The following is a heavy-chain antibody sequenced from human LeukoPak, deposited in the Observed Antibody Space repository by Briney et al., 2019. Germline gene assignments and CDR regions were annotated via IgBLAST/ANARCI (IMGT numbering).Heavy chain of an antibody. CDR2: INPNSGGT. CDR1: GYTFTGYY. Sequence: ASVKVSCKASGYTFTGYYMHWVRQAPGQGLEWMGWINPNSGGTNYAQKFQGRVTMTRDTSISTAYMELSRLRSDDTAVYYCAREPYDSSGYCLDYWGQGTLVTVSS. CDR3: AREPYDSSGYCLDY. D-gene: IGHD3-22*01. J-gene: IGHJ4*02. V-gene: IGHV1-2*02.